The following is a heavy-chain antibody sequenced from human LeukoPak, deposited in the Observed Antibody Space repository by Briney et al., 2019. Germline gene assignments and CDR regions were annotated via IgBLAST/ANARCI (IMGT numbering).Heavy chain of an antibody. D-gene: IGHD3-3*01. V-gene: IGHV1-18*01. J-gene: IGHJ6*03. CDR3: ARDMFPGSSGVVIKNMDI. Sequence: ASVKVSCKASSYSFTSYGFSWVRQAPGQGLEWMGWISVYNGNTKYAQKLQGRVTMTSDTSTSTAYMELRSLRSDDTAVYYCARDMFPGSSGVVIKNMDIWGKGTTVTVSS. CDR2: ISVYNGNT. CDR1: SYSFTSYG.